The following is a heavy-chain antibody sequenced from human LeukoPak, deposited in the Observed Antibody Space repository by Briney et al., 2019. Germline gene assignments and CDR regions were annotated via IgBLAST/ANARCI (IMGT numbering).Heavy chain of an antibody. CDR1: GGSISSYY. J-gene: IGHJ4*02. CDR3: ARHAVTMIVVVITHFDY. Sequence: SETMSLTCTVSGGSISSYYWSWIRQPPGKGLEWIGYIYYSGSTNYNPSLKSRVTISVDTSKNQFSLKLSSVTAADTAVYYCARHAVTMIVVVITHFDYWGQGTLVTVSS. CDR2: IYYSGST. V-gene: IGHV4-59*08. D-gene: IGHD3-22*01.